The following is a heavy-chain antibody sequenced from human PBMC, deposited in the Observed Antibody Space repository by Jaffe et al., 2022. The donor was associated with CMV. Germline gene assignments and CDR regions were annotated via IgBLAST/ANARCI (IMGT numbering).Heavy chain of an antibody. CDR2: IYYSGST. Sequence: QLQLQESGPGLVKPSETLSLTCTVSGGSISSSSYYWGWIRQPPGKGLEWIGSIYYSGSTYYNPSLKSRVTISVDTSKNQFSLKLSSVTAADTAVYYCACYCSSTSCRRMWDVWGKGTTVTVSS. J-gene: IGHJ6*04. V-gene: IGHV4-39*01. D-gene: IGHD2-2*01. CDR3: ACYCSSTSCRRMWDV. CDR1: GGSISSSSYY.